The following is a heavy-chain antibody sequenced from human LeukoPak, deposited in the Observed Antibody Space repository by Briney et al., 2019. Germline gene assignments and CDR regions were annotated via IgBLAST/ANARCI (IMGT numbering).Heavy chain of an antibody. CDR1: GYTFTSYH. V-gene: IGHV1-18*01. D-gene: IGHD3-16*01. Sequence: ASVKVSCKASGYTFTSYHITWVRQAPGQGLEWMGWISGYNGNTNYAQKFQGRVSMTTDTSTSTAYMELRSLRSEDTAVYYCARTLRSYDYYYYMDVWGKGTTVTISS. J-gene: IGHJ6*03. CDR2: ISGYNGNT. CDR3: ARTLRSYDYYYYMDV.